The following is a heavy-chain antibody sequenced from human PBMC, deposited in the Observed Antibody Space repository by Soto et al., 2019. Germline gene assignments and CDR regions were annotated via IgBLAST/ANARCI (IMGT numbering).Heavy chain of an antibody. D-gene: IGHD3-10*01. Sequence: GASVKVSCKASGYTFTSYAMHWVRQAPGQRLEWMGWINAGNGNTKYSQKFQGRVTITRDTSASTAYMELSSLRSDDTAVYYCARGLETYYYGSGSYYSFDYWGQGTLVTVSS. CDR3: ARGLETYYYGSGSYYSFDY. J-gene: IGHJ4*02. CDR1: GYTFTSYA. V-gene: IGHV1-3*01. CDR2: INAGNGNT.